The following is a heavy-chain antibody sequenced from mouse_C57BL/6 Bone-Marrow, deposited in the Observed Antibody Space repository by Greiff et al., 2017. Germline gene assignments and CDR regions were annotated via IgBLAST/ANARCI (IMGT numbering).Heavy chain of an antibody. CDR3: AREGYYGNYWFAY. Sequence: QVQLQQSGAELVRPGASVKLSCKASGYTFTDYYINWVKQRPGQGLEWIARMYPGSGNTYYNEKFKGKATLTAEKASSTAYMQLSSLTAEDSAVYFCAREGYYGNYWFAYWGQGTLVTVSA. D-gene: IGHD2-1*01. J-gene: IGHJ3*01. CDR2: MYPGSGNT. V-gene: IGHV1-76*01. CDR1: GYTFTDYY.